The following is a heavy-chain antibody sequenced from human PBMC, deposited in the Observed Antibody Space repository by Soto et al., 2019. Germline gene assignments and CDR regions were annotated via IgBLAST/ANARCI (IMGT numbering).Heavy chain of an antibody. Sequence: GGSLRLSCAASGFTFSSYSMNWVRQAPGKGLEWVSSITSSSSYIYYADSVKGRFTISRDNAKNSLYLQMNSLRAEDTAVYYCSSEQWAGGMDVWCQGPTVTVSS. CDR1: GFTFSSYS. CDR3: SSEQWAGGMDV. CDR2: ITSSSSYI. J-gene: IGHJ6*02. V-gene: IGHV3-21*01. D-gene: IGHD6-19*01.